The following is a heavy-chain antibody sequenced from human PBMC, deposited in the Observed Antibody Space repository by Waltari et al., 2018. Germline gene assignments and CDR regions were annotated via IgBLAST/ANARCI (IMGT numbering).Heavy chain of an antibody. D-gene: IGHD3-3*01. J-gene: IGHJ4*02. CDR3: AGSVEGYYFDY. CDR2: IYHSGSN. V-gene: IGHV4-38-2*01. Sequence: QVQLQESGPGLVKPSETLSLTCAVSGYSISSGYYWGWIRQPPGKGLEWIGSIYHSGSNYYNPTRKSRVTISVDTSKNQFSRKLSSGTAADTAVYYCAGSVEGYYFDYWGQGTLVTVSS. CDR1: GYSISSGYY.